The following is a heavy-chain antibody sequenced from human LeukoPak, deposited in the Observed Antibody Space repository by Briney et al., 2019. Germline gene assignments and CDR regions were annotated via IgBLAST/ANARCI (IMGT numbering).Heavy chain of an antibody. CDR1: GFTFSSYA. CDR2: ISGSGGST. V-gene: IGHV3-23*01. J-gene: IGHJ6*02. CDR3: ARSEYSSSSAYYYAMDV. D-gene: IGHD6-6*01. Sequence: PGGSLRLSCAASGFTFSSYAMSWVRQAPGKGLEWVSAISGSGGSTYYADSVKGRFTISRDNSKNTLYLQMNSLRAEDTAVYYCARSEYSSSSAYYYAMDVWGQGTTVTVSS.